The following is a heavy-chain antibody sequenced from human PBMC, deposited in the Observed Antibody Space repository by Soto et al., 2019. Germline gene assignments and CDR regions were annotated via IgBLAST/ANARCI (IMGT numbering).Heavy chain of an antibody. Sequence: GGSLRLSCEASGFTFSNYWMHWVRQAPGKGLVWVSRVSSSGSDTYYADSVEGRFTISADKSISTAYLQWSSLKASDTAMYYCARLGHIAVADFVALDIWGQGTMVTVSS. CDR3: ARLGHIAVADFVALDI. CDR2: VSSSGSDT. V-gene: IGHV3-74*01. J-gene: IGHJ3*02. D-gene: IGHD6-19*01. CDR1: GFTFSNYW.